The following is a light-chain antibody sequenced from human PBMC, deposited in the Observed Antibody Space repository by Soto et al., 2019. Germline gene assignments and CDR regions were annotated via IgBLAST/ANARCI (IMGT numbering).Light chain of an antibody. CDR2: AVS. J-gene: IGKJ5*01. V-gene: IGKV1-33*01. Sequence: IQLTQSPSSLSASVGETVTITCRASQDIDNSLNWYQHQPGKALKLLIYAVSFLETGVPSRFSGRGSGTVFSLTINSLQADDFATYYCQQHDGRPTMTFGQGTRLDIK. CDR1: QDIDNS. CDR3: QQHDGRPTMT.